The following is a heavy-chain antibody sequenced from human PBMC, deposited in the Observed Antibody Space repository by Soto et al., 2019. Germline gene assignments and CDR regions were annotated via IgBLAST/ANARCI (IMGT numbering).Heavy chain of an antibody. CDR2: ISYDGSNK. J-gene: IGHJ6*02. CDR3: ARDRGYYYDSSGPNYYYYGMEV. CDR1: GFTFSSYA. Sequence: QVQLVESGGGVVQPGRSLRLSCAASGFTFSSYAMHWVRQAPGKGLEWVAVISYDGSNKYYADSVKGRFTISRDNYKNTLYLQLNSLRAEATAVYYCARDRGYYYDSSGPNYYYYGMEVWGQGTTVTVSS. D-gene: IGHD3-22*01. V-gene: IGHV3-30-3*01.